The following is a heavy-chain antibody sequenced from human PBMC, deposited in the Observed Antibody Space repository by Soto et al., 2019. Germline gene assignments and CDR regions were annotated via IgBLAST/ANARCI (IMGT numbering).Heavy chain of an antibody. V-gene: IGHV1-18*01. CDR2: ISAYNGNT. J-gene: IGHJ6*02. Sequence: ASVKVSCKASGYTFTSSGISWVRQAPGQGLEWMGWISAYNGNTNYAQKLQGRVTMTTDTSTSTAYMELRSLRSDDTAVYYCASSYCGGDCSVLYYYYGMDVWGQGTTVTVSS. CDR3: ASSYCGGDCSVLYYYYGMDV. CDR1: GYTFTSSG. D-gene: IGHD2-21*02.